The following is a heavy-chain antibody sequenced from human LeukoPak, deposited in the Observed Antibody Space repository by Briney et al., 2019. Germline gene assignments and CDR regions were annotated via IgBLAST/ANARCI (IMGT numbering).Heavy chain of an antibody. D-gene: IGHD4-17*01. CDR3: ASATVTDYWYFDL. CDR1: GGSISSSSYY. V-gene: IGHV4-39*07. J-gene: IGHJ2*01. CDR2: IYYSGSP. Sequence: PSETLSLTCTVSGGSISSSSYYWGWIRQPPGKGLEWIGSIYYSGSPYYNPSLKSRVTISVDTSKNQFSLKLSSVTAADTAVYYCASATVTDYWYFDLWGRGTLVTVSS.